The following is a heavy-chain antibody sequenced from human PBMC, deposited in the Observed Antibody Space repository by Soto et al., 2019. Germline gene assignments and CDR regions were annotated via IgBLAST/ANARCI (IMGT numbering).Heavy chain of an antibody. J-gene: IGHJ4*02. V-gene: IGHV3-21*01. CDR2: ISTSSVYV. D-gene: IGHD5-12*01. Sequence: GGSLRLSCAASGFTFSSYSMNWVRLAPGKGLEWVSSISTSSVYVYYADSVKGRFTISRDNAKSSLFLQMNSLRAEDTAVYYCARDLKTAWLLDFWGQGALVTVSS. CDR1: GFTFSSYS. CDR3: ARDLKTAWLLDF.